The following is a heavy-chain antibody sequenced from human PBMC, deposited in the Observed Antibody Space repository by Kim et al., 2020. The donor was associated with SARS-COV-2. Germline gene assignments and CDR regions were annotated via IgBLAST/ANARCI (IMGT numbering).Heavy chain of an antibody. CDR1: GFTFSSYW. J-gene: IGHJ3*02. Sequence: GGSLRLSCAASGFTFSSYWMSWVRQAPGKGLEWVANIKQDGSEKYYVDSVKGRFTISRDNAKNSLYLQMNSLRAEDTAVYYCARDYNSGWYTGDAFDIWGQGTMVTVSS. CDR3: ARDYNSGWYTGDAFDI. V-gene: IGHV3-7*01. D-gene: IGHD6-19*01. CDR2: IKQDGSEK.